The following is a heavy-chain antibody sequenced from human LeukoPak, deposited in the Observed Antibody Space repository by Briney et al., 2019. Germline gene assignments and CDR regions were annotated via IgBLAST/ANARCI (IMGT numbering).Heavy chain of an antibody. J-gene: IGHJ3*01. CDR2: IGSSGGST. CDR3: AKDIQLST. Sequence: SGGSLRLSCAASGFTFSSAAMTWVRQAPGKGLEWVSLIGSSGGSTYYADSVKGRFTISRDNSKNTLSLQMNSLRVEDTAIYCCAKDIQLSTWGLGTMVTVSS. V-gene: IGHV3-23*01. D-gene: IGHD5-24*01. CDR1: GFTFSSAA.